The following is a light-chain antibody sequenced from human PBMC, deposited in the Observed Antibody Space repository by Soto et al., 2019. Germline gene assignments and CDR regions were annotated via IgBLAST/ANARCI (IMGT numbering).Light chain of an antibody. Sequence: EIVMTQSPGTLSVSPGERATLSCRASQSVGSNLAWYQQKPGQAPRLLIHGASTRATGISAKFSGSGSGTDFTLTIISLQSEDFAVYYCQQYDNWPPFTFGQGTKLEIK. CDR1: QSVGSN. J-gene: IGKJ2*01. CDR3: QQYDNWPPFT. V-gene: IGKV3-15*01. CDR2: GAS.